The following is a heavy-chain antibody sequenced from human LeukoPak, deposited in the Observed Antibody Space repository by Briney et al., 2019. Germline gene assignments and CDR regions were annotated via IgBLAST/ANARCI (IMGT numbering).Heavy chain of an antibody. D-gene: IGHD3-10*01. CDR2: IFHSGST. CDR3: ARGVGGMDY. Sequence: SETLSLTCAVSGGSISNKWWSWVRQPPGKGLEWIGEIFHSGSTNYSPSLKSRVTISIDKSKNQFSLNLNSVTAADTAVYYCARGVGGMDYWGQGTLVTVSS. V-gene: IGHV4-4*02. J-gene: IGHJ4*02. CDR1: GGSISNKW.